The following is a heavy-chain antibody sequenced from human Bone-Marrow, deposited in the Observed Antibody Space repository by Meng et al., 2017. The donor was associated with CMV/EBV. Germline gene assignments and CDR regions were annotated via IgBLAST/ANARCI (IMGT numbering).Heavy chain of an antibody. V-gene: IGHV1-69*10. D-gene: IGHD1-14*01. J-gene: IGHJ3*02. CDR1: GGTFSSYA. Sequence: SVKVSCKASGGTFSSYAISWVRQAPGQGLEWMGGIIPILGIANYAQKFQGRVTITADKSTSTAYMELSSLRSDDTAVYYCARSYRKDDAFDIWGQGTMVTVSS. CDR3: ARSYRKDDAFDI. CDR2: IIPILGIA.